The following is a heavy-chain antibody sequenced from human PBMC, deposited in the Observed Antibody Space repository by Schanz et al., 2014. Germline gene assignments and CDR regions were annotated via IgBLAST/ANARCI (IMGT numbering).Heavy chain of an antibody. D-gene: IGHD3-22*01. CDR1: GFTFRDYQ. Sequence: QVQLVESGGGLVKPGGSLRLSCTASGFTFRDYQMTWIRQAPGKGLEWVSYITSGSAKFYADSVKGRFTISRDNAKNSLYLQLNSLRVEDTAKYFCAKDPNLFRDSSGYYYSPFDYWGQGTLVAVSS. J-gene: IGHJ4*02. V-gene: IGHV3-11*01. CDR2: ITSGSAK. CDR3: AKDPNLFRDSSGYYYSPFDY.